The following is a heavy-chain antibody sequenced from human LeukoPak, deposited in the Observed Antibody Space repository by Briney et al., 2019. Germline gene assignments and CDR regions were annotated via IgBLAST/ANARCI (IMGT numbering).Heavy chain of an antibody. CDR2: LYGGGNT. Sequence: GGSLRLSCAASGFNVSTSYMSWVRQSPGMRLEWVSVLYGGGNTYYIDSVKGRFTISRDNSKNTLFLQLNSLRGEDTAIYYCARGSTYMDVWGKGTTVTVSS. V-gene: IGHV3-53*01. CDR1: GFNVSTSY. D-gene: IGHD2-2*01. CDR3: ARGSTYMDV. J-gene: IGHJ6*03.